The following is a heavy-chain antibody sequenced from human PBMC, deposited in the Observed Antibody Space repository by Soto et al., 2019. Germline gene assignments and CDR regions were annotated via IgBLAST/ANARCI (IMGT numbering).Heavy chain of an antibody. D-gene: IGHD3-22*01. V-gene: IGHV1-18*01. CDR3: ARERGGLDYYDSSGYYSWGYYYYGMDV. CDR2: ISAYNGNT. Sequence: VASVKVSCKASGYTFTSYGISWVRQAPGQGLEWMGWISAYNGNTNYAQKLQGRVTMTTDTSTSTAYMELRSLRSDDTAVYYCARERGGLDYYDSSGYYSWGYYYYGMDVWGQGTTVTVSS. CDR1: GYTFTSYG. J-gene: IGHJ6*02.